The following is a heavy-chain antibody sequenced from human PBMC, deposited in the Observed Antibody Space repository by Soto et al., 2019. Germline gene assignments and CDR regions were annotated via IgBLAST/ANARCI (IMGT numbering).Heavy chain of an antibody. V-gene: IGHV4-31*03. Sequence: SETLSLTCTVSGGSISSGGYYWSWIRQHPGKGLEWIGYIYYSGSTSYNPSLKSRVTISVDTSKNQFSLKLSSVTAADTAVYYCARTVEYPYYFDYWGQGTLVTVSS. J-gene: IGHJ4*02. CDR3: ARTVEYPYYFDY. CDR2: IYYSGST. D-gene: IGHD2-2*01. CDR1: GGSISSGGYY.